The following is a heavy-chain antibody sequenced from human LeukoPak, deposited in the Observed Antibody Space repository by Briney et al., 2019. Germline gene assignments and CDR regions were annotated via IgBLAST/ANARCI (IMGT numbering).Heavy chain of an antibody. J-gene: IGHJ5*02. CDR1: GYTFTGYY. CDR3: ARVRYYYDSSGYYYPTWFDP. V-gene: IGHV1-2*02. Sequence: ASVKVSCKASGYTFTGYYMHWVRQAPGQGLEWMGWINPNSGGTNYAQKFQGRVTMTTDTSTSTAYMELRSLRSDDTAVYYCARVRYYYDSSGYYYPTWFDPWGQGTLVTVSS. D-gene: IGHD3-22*01. CDR2: INPNSGGT.